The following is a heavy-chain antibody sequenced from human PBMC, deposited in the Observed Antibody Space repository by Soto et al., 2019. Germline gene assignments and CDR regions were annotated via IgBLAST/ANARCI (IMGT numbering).Heavy chain of an antibody. CDR1: GFTFDDYA. CDR2: INWASDTI. Sequence: EVQLVESGGDLVQPGRSLRLSCAASGFTFDDYAMHWVRQVPGKGLEWVAGINWASDTIAYAASVRGRFTISRDNAKNSLYLQINSLRAEDTALYYCAKDFHTNMALMDVWGKGTTVTGSS. D-gene: IGHD3-10*01. CDR3: AKDFHTNMALMDV. V-gene: IGHV3-9*01. J-gene: IGHJ6*04.